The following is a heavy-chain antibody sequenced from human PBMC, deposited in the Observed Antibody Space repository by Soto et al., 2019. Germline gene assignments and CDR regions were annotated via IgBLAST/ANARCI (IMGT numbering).Heavy chain of an antibody. CDR1: GGSISSSNW. J-gene: IGHJ4*02. V-gene: IGHV4-4*02. CDR2: IYHSGST. CDR3: ARDVYSSSTSDY. D-gene: IGHD6-6*01. Sequence: SETLSLTCAVSGGSISSSNWWSWVRQPSGKGLEWIGEIYHSGSTNYNPSLKSRVTISVDKSKNQFSLRLSSVTAADTAVYYCARDVYSSSTSDYWGQGTLVTVSS.